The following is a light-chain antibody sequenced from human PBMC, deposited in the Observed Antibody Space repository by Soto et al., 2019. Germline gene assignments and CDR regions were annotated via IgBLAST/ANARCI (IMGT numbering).Light chain of an antibody. Sequence: EIVLTQSPGNLSLSPGERATLSCRASQSVTSNKLAWYQQKPGQAPRLLIYDASGRTTGSPDRFSGSGSGADFTLTISRLEPEDFTVYYCQQYGSSPITFGQGKRLDIK. V-gene: IGKV3-20*01. CDR2: DAS. CDR3: QQYGSSPIT. CDR1: QSVTSNK. J-gene: IGKJ5*01.